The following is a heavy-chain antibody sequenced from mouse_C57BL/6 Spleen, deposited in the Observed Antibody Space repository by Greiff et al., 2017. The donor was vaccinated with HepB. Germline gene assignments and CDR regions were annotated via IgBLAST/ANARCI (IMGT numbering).Heavy chain of an antibody. D-gene: IGHD1-1*01. CDR3: ARSIITTVVVDY. CDR1: GYSITSGYY. CDR2: ISYDGSN. V-gene: IGHV3-6*01. J-gene: IGHJ4*01. Sequence: ESGPGLVKPSQSLSLTCSVTGYSITSGYYWNWIRQFPGNKLEWMGYISYDGSNNYNPSLKNRISITRDTSKNQFFLKLNSVTTEDTATYYCARSIITTVVVDYWGQGTSVTVSS.